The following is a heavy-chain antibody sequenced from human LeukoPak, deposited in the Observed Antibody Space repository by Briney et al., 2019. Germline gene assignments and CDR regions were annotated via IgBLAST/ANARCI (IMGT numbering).Heavy chain of an antibody. CDR1: GGSISSSNW. V-gene: IGHV4-4*02. CDR2: IYHSGST. Sequence: SGTLSLTCAVSGGSISSSNWWSWVRQPPGKGLEWIGEIYHSGSTNYNPSLKSRVTISVDKSKNQLSLKLSSVTAADTAVYYCVRGGYCSGGSCYHFDYWGQGTLVTVSS. D-gene: IGHD2-15*01. CDR3: VRGGYCSGGSCYHFDY. J-gene: IGHJ4*02.